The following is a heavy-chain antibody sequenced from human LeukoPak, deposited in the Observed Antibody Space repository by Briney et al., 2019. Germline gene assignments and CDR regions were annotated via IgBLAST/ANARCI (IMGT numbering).Heavy chain of an antibody. CDR3: ARQSSSWSPPDY. D-gene: IGHD6-13*01. CDR2: IIPIFGTA. Sequence: SVKVSCKASGGTFSSYAISWVRQAPGQGLEWMGGIIPIFGTANYAQKFQGRVTITTDESTSTAYMELSSLRSEDTAVYYCARQSSSWSPPDYWGQGTLVTVSS. J-gene: IGHJ4*02. CDR1: GGTFSSYA. V-gene: IGHV1-69*05.